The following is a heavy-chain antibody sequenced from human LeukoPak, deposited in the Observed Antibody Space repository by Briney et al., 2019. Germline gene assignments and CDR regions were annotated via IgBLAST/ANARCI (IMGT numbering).Heavy chain of an antibody. V-gene: IGHV4-59*01. J-gene: IGHJ4*02. CDR3: ARDTPQVGSSGWSRTIDY. CDR1: GGSISSYY. CDR2: IYYSGST. D-gene: IGHD6-19*01. Sequence: SETLSLTCTVSGGSISSYYWSWIRQPPGKGLGWIGYIYYSGSTNYNPSLKSRVTISVDTSKNQFSLKLSSVTAADTAVYYCARDTPQVGSSGWSRTIDYWGQGTLVTVSS.